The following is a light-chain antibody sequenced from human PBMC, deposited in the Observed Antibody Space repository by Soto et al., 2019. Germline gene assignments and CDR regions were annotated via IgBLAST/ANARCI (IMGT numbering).Light chain of an antibody. CDR3: QSYDRSLSVV. J-gene: IGLJ2*01. CDR1: SSNIGAGYD. V-gene: IGLV1-40*01. CDR2: GNI. Sequence: QSVLTQPPSVSGGPGQRVTISCTGSSSNIGAGYDVHWYQQLPGTAPKLLIYGNINRPSGVPDRFSGSRSGTSASLAITGLQAEDEAHYYCQSYDRSLSVVFGGGTKLTVL.